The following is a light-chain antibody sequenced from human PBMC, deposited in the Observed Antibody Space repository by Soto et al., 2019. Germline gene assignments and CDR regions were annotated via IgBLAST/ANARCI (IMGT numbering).Light chain of an antibody. CDR3: NSYTSSSTLL. CDR1: SSDVGGYNY. J-gene: IGLJ2*01. CDR2: EVS. V-gene: IGLV2-14*01. Sequence: QSALTQPASVSGSPGQSITISCTGTSSDVGGYNYVSWYQHHPGKAPKLMIYEVSDRHSGVSNRFSGSKSGNTASLTSSGLQAEDEADYYCNSYTSSSTLLFGGGTKLTVL.